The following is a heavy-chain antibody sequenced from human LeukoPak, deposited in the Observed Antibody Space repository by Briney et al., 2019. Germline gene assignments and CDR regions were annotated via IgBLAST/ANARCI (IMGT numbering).Heavy chain of an antibody. Sequence: LETLCLTCAVSGGSISSYYWSWIRQPAGKGLEWTGRIYTSGSTNYNTSLKSRVTMSVDTSKNQFSLKLSSVTAADTAVYYCARDRYSSSWSTNAFDIWGQGTMVTVSS. CDR2: IYTSGST. CDR1: GGSISSYY. CDR3: ARDRYSSSWSTNAFDI. J-gene: IGHJ3*02. V-gene: IGHV4-4*07. D-gene: IGHD6-13*01.